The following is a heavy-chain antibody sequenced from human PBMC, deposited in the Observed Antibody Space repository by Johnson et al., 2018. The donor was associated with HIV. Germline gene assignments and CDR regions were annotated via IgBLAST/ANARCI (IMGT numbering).Heavy chain of an antibody. V-gene: IGHV3-30*18. D-gene: IGHD6-6*01. CDR3: AKVHIAARWSDAFDI. J-gene: IGHJ3*02. Sequence: QMQLVESGGGVVQPGRSLRLSCVASGFTFRSYGMHWVRQAPGKGLEWVAFVSYDGTNEFYADSVKGRFTVSRDSSKNTLFLQMNSLRAEDTAVYFCAKVHIAARWSDAFDIWGQGTMVTVSS. CDR2: VSYDGTNE. CDR1: GFTFRSYG.